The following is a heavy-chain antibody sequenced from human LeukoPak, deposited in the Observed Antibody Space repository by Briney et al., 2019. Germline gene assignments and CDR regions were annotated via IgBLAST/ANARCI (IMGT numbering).Heavy chain of an antibody. V-gene: IGHV1-18*01. CDR2: ISAYNGNT. D-gene: IGHD2-15*01. CDR3: AREDGVVATGYFDY. J-gene: IGHJ4*02. Sequence: GASVKVSCKASGYTFTSYGISRVRQAPGQGLEWMGWISAYNGNTNYAQKLQGRVTMTTDTSTSTAYMELRSLRSDDTAVYYCAREDGVVATGYFDYWGQGTLVTVSS. CDR1: GYTFTSYG.